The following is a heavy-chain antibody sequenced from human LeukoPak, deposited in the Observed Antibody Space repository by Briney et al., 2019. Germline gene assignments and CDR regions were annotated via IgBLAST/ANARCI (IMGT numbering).Heavy chain of an antibody. J-gene: IGHJ4*02. Sequence: GGSLRLSCAASGFTFSKFPMGWVRQAPGRGLEWVSAISASGDVTFYADSVKGRFTISRDTSKNTLDLQMNSLRAEDTAVYYCTRDAGYYDGVTGYYSRNYFDYWGQGTLVTVST. CDR1: GFTFSKFP. CDR3: TRDAGYYDGVTGYYSRNYFDY. CDR2: ISASGDVT. V-gene: IGHV3-23*01. D-gene: IGHD3-9*01.